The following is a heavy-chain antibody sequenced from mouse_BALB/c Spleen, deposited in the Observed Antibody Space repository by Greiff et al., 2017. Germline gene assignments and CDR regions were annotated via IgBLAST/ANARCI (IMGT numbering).Heavy chain of an antibody. V-gene: IGHV3-6*02. J-gene: IGHJ2*01. CDR2: ISYDGSN. Sequence: EVKLLESGPGLVKPSQSLSLTCSVTGYSITSGYYWNWIRQFPGNKLEWMGYISYDGSNNYNPSLKNRISITRDTSKNQFFLKLNSVTTEDTATYYCAREIYFDYWGQGTTLTVSS. CDR3: AREIYFDY. CDR1: GYSITSGYY.